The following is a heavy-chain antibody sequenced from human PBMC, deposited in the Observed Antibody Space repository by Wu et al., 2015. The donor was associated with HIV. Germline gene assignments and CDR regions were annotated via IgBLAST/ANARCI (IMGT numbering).Heavy chain of an antibody. V-gene: IGHV1-24*01. D-gene: IGHD3-10*01. J-gene: IGHJ6*02. Sequence: QVQLVQSEAEVKKPGASVKVSCKVSGYTLTELSMHWVRQAPGKGLEWMGGFDPEDGETIYAQKFQGRVTTTEDTSTDTAYMELSSLRSEDTAVYYCATAGVYGSGSYYSRYYYYGMDVWGQGTTVTVSS. CDR1: GYTLTELS. CDR2: FDPEDGET. CDR3: ATAGVYGSGSYYSRYYYYGMDV.